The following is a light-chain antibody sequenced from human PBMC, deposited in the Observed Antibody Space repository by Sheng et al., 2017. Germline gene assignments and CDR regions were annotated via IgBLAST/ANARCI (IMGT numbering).Light chain of an antibody. CDR2: AAS. CDR1: QGIRNG. J-gene: IGKJ1*01. Sequence: IQMTQSPSSLSASVGDRVTITCRASQGIRNGLAWFQQKPGKAPKLLIYAASTLQSGVPSRFGGSGSGTDFTLTISSLQPEDFATYYCQQLKSYPWMFGQGTKVEIK. CDR3: QQLKSYPWM. V-gene: IGKV1-17*01.